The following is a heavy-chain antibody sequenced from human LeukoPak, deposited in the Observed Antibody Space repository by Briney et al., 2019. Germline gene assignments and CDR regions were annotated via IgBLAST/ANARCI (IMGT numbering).Heavy chain of an antibody. CDR2: ISNNGGYT. J-gene: IGHJ4*02. CDR3: AKQLGYCSDGSCYFPY. Sequence: GRSLRLSCAASGFTFSSSAMSWVRQAPGKGLEWVSAISNNGGYTYYADSVQGRFTISRDNSKSTLCLQMNSLRAEDTAVYYCAKQLGYCSDGSCYFPYWGQGTLVAVSS. V-gene: IGHV3-23*01. D-gene: IGHD2-15*01. CDR1: GFTFSSSA.